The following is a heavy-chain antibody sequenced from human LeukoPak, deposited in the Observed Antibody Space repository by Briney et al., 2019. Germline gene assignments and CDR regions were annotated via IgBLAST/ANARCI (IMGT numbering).Heavy chain of an antibody. V-gene: IGHV3-7*01. CDR3: AREFITMIVVGVLDAFDI. CDR1: GFTFSSYW. J-gene: IGHJ3*02. D-gene: IGHD3-22*01. Sequence: GGSLRLSCAASGFTFSSYWMSWVRQAPGKGLEWVANIKQDGSEKYYVDSVKGRFTISRDNAKNSLYLQMNSLRAEDTAVYYCAREFITMIVVGVLDAFDIWGQGTMVTVSS. CDR2: IKQDGSEK.